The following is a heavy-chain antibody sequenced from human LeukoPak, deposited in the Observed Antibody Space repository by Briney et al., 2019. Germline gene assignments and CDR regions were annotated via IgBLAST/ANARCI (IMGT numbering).Heavy chain of an antibody. V-gene: IGHV3-23*01. Sequence: PGGSLRLSCTASGFTFNNYAMSWVRQAPGQGLEWVSTISGTADDTHDADSVKGRFTISRDNFNNVLYLQMNSLRAEDTAVYYCAKSPYIATHIYFEYWGQGALVTVSS. CDR3: AKSPYIATHIYFEY. CDR2: ISGTADDT. D-gene: IGHD6-6*01. CDR1: GFTFNNYA. J-gene: IGHJ4*02.